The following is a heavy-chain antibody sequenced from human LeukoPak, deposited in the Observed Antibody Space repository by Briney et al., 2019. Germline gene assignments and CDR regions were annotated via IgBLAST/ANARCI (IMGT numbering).Heavy chain of an antibody. CDR2: ISSSSSYI. CDR1: GFTFSSYS. J-gene: IGHJ6*03. V-gene: IGHV3-21*01. D-gene: IGHD3-16*01. CDR3: ARDRNDYVWGSYRSYYYYMDV. Sequence: GGSLRLSCAASGFTFSSYSMNWVRQAPGKGLEWVSSISSSSSYIYYADSVKGRFTISRDNAKNSLYLQMNSLRAEDTAVYYCARDRNDYVWGSYRSYYYYMDVWGKGTTVIISS.